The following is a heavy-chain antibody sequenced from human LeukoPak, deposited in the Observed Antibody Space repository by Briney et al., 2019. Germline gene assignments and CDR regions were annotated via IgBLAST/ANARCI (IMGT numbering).Heavy chain of an antibody. CDR1: GYNFPGYY. J-gene: IGHJ3*02. V-gene: IGHV1-2*02. CDR2: INPISGVT. CDR3: ARDFSRGCADADCYSDAFDI. D-gene: IGHD2-15*01. Sequence: ASVKVSCKASGYNFPGYYVHWVRQAPGQGLEWMGWINPISGVTNYPQRFQGRVTMTRDTSVTTAYMELSSLRSDDTAVYYCARDFSRGCADADCYSDAFDIWGQGTMVTVSS.